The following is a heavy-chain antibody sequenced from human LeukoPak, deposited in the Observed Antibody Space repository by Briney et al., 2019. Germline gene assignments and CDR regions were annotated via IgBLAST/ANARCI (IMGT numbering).Heavy chain of an antibody. CDR2: IREDGSEI. J-gene: IGHJ4*02. CDR1: GFTFSTYW. D-gene: IGHD1-26*01. CDR3: TRDRSWSGYDY. V-gene: IGHV3-7*03. Sequence: GGSLRLSCGASGFTFSTYWMTWVRQAPGKGLEWVANIREDGSEIFYVDSVKGRFTISRDNAKNSMYLQMNNLRVEDSGLYYCTRDRSWSGYDYWGQGTLVTVSS.